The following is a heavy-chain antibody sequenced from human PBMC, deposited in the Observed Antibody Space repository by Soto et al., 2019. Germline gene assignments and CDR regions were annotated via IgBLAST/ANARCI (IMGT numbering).Heavy chain of an antibody. Sequence: GGSLRLSCAASGFTFSSYAMSWVRQAPGKGLEWVSAISGSGGSTYYADSVKGRFTISRDNSKNTLYLQMNSLRAEDTAVYYCAKDSAYYDFWSGYEYFQHWGKGTLVTVSS. CDR3: AKDSAYYDFWSGYEYFQH. D-gene: IGHD3-3*01. J-gene: IGHJ1*01. CDR2: ISGSGGST. V-gene: IGHV3-23*01. CDR1: GFTFSSYA.